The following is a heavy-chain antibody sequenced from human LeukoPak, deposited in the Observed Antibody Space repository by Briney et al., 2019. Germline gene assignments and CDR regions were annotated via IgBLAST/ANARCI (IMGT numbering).Heavy chain of an antibody. CDR1: GFTVSSNY. CDR2: INGRGDST. V-gene: IGHV3-23*01. CDR3: AKERQTGDYFTSDF. D-gene: IGHD4-17*01. Sequence: AGGSLRLSCAASGFTVSSNYMNWVRQAPGKGLEWVSAINGRGDSTFYADSVKGQFTISRDNSKSTVYLQMNSLRADDTAVYYCAKERQTGDYFTSDFWGQGTLVTVSS. J-gene: IGHJ4*02.